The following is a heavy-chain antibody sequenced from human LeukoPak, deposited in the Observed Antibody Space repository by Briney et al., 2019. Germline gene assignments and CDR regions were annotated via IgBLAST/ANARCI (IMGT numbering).Heavy chain of an antibody. D-gene: IGHD4-17*01. Sequence: PSETLSLTCTVSGDSISSYYWSWIRQPAGKGLEWIGRIYNGGRTSYNPSLKSRVTMSVDTSKNQSSLKLSSVTAADTAVYYCAREDSDYGVTYFDYWGQGTLVTVSS. CDR2: IYNGGRT. CDR1: GDSISSYY. CDR3: AREDSDYGVTYFDY. J-gene: IGHJ4*02. V-gene: IGHV4-4*07.